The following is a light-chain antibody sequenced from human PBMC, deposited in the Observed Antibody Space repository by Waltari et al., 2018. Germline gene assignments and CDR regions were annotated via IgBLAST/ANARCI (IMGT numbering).Light chain of an antibody. J-gene: IGKJ2*01. CDR1: QSISLW. Sequence: DIKMTQFPSTLSASVRDRVTITCRASQSISLWLAWYQQKPGKAPKLLISKPFSLESGVPSRFSGSGSGTEFTLTISNLQPDDFATYYCQHYNNYPVAFGQGTKLEV. CDR3: QHYNNYPVA. V-gene: IGKV1-5*03. CDR2: KPF.